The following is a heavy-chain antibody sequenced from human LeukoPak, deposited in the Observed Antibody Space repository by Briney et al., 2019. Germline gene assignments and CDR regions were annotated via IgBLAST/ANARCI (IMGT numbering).Heavy chain of an antibody. D-gene: IGHD3-3*01. Sequence: PGGSLRLSCAASGFTFSSYAMGWVRQAPGKGLEWVSAISGSGGSTYYADSVKGRFTISRDNSKSTLYLQMNSLRAEDTAVYYCAEDNFIWSGYLLDDAFDIWGQGTMVTVSS. CDR3: AEDNFIWSGYLLDDAFDI. V-gene: IGHV3-23*01. CDR1: GFTFSSYA. CDR2: ISGSGGST. J-gene: IGHJ3*02.